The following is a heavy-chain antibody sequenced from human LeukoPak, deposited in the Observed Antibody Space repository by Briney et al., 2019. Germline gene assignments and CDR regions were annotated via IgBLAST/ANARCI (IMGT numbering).Heavy chain of an antibody. J-gene: IGHJ4*02. CDR2: INPSGGST. V-gene: IGHV1-46*01. CDR1: GYTFTSYY. Sequence: ASVKVSCKASGYTFTSYYMHWVRQAPGQGLEWMGIINPSGGSTSYAQKFQGRVTMTRDTSTSTVYMELRSLRSDDTAVYYCARDELNGDYDGKEFDYWGQGTLVTVSS. CDR3: ARDELNGDYDGKEFDY. D-gene: IGHD4-17*01.